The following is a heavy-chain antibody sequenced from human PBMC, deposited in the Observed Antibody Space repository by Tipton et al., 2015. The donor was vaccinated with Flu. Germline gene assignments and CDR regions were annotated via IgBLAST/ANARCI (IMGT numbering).Heavy chain of an antibody. CDR2: VSRTGST. CDR1: GGSISSSTDY. Sequence: LRLSCTVSGGSISSSTDYWAWIRQFPGKGLEWIGTVSRTGSTIYNPSPKSRVTISIDTSKNQFSLNMRSVTAADMAVYYCARRDYSNYVSDPKSWFDPWGQGTLVAVSS. J-gene: IGHJ5*02. V-gene: IGHV4-39*07. D-gene: IGHD4-11*01. CDR3: ARRDYSNYVSDPKSWFDP.